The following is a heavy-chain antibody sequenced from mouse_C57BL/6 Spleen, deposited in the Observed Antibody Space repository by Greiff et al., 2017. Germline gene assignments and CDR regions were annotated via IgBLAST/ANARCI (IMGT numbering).Heavy chain of an antibody. J-gene: IGHJ2*01. V-gene: IGHV1-81*01. CDR2: IYPRSGNT. Sequence: QVHVKQSGAELARPGASVKLSCKASGYTFTSYGISWVKQRTGQGLEWIGEIYPRSGNTYYNEKFKGKATLTADKSSSTAYMELRSLTSEDSAVYFCARLIYDGYYGVDYWGQGTTLTVSS. D-gene: IGHD2-3*01. CDR3: ARLIYDGYYGVDY. CDR1: GYTFTSYG.